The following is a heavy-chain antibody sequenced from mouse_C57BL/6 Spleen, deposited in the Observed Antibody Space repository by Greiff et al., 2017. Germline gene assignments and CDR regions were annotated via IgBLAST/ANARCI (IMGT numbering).Heavy chain of an antibody. CDR3: ARGGYDYDGGNYFDY. CDR1: GYTFTSYW. Sequence: VQLQQSGAELVKPGASVKLSCKASGYTFTSYWMHWVKQRPGQGLEWIGMIHPNSGSTNYNEKFKSKATLTVDKSSSTAYMQLSSLTSEDSAVYYCARGGYDYDGGNYFDYWGQGTTLTVSS. CDR2: IHPNSGST. J-gene: IGHJ2*01. D-gene: IGHD2-4*01. V-gene: IGHV1-64*01.